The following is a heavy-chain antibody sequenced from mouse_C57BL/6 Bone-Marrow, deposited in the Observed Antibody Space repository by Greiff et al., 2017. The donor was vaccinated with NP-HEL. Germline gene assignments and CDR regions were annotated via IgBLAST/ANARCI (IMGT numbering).Heavy chain of an antibody. V-gene: IGHV1-64*01. CDR3: ARIGVRRTWFAY. Sequence: QVQLQQPGAELVKPGASVKLSCKASGYTFTSYWMHWVKQRPGQGLEWIGMIHPNSGSTNYNEKFKSKATLTVDKSSSTAYMQLSSLTSEDSAVYYCARIGVRRTWFAYWGQGTLVTVSA. CDR2: IHPNSGST. J-gene: IGHJ3*01. CDR1: GYTFTSYW.